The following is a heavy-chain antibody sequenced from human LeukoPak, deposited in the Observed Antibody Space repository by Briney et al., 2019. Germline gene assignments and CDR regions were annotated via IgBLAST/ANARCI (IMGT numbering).Heavy chain of an antibody. CDR1: GFIFTDYY. V-gene: IGHV3-11*06. Sequence: GGSVRLSRGASGFIFTDYYMSWVRQAPGKGLEWVSFIDSGSTSTKYADSVKGRFSISRDNAKNTLYPHMNSLRAEDTAVYYCARGRLSSGWYDDWGQGTLVTVSS. D-gene: IGHD6-19*01. CDR3: ARGRLSSGWYDD. J-gene: IGHJ4*02. CDR2: IDSGSTST.